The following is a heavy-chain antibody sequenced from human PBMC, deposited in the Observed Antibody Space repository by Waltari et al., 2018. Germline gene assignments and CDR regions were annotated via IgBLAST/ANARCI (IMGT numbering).Heavy chain of an antibody. D-gene: IGHD2-21*01. CDR1: GYTFTNYA. CDR2: INTDTGNP. V-gene: IGHV7-4-1*02. Sequence: QVQLVQSGSELKKPGASVKVSCKAIGYTFTNYAINWVRKAPGHGLEVMGWINTDTGNPTYAQGFTGRFVFSLDTSISTAYLQINSLKAEDTAIYYCAREVVPTSTIVVNWFDPWGQGTLVSVSS. J-gene: IGHJ5*02. CDR3: AREVVPTSTIVVNWFDP.